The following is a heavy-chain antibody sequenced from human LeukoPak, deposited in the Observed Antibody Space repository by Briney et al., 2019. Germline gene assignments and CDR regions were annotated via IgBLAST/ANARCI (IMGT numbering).Heavy chain of an antibody. CDR3: ARATTVTPVGYFDY. Sequence: SVKVSCKASGGTFSSYAISWVRQAPGQGLEWMGRIIPILGIANYAQKFQGRVSITADKSTSTAYMELSSLRSEDTAVYYCARATTVTPVGYFDYWGQGTLVTVSS. CDR1: GGTFSSYA. CDR2: IIPILGIA. D-gene: IGHD4-11*01. V-gene: IGHV1-69*04. J-gene: IGHJ4*02.